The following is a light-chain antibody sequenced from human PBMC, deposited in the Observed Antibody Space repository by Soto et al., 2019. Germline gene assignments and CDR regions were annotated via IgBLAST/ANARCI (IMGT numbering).Light chain of an antibody. CDR2: QDN. CDR3: QAWDRSTVV. CDR1: KLGDKY. V-gene: IGLV3-1*01. J-gene: IGLJ2*01. Sequence: SYELTQPPSVSVSPGQTASITCSGDKLGDKYACWYQQQPGQSPVLVIYQDNKRPSGIPERFSGSNSGNTATLTISGAQAMDEADYYCQAWDRSTVVFGGGTKLTVL.